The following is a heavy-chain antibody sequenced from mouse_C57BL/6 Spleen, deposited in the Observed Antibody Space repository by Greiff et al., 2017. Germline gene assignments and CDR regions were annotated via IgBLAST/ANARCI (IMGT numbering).Heavy chain of an antibody. CDR3: ASPTADPYYCDY. CDR2: IHPNSGST. V-gene: IGHV1-64*01. Sequence: QVQLKQSGAELVKPGASVKLSCKASGYTFTSYWMHWVKQRPGQGLEWIGMIHPNSGSTNYNEKFKSKATLTVDKSSSTAYMQLGSLTSEDSAVYYCASPTADPYYCDYWGQGTTLTVSS. D-gene: IGHD1-2*01. J-gene: IGHJ2*01. CDR1: GYTFTSYW.